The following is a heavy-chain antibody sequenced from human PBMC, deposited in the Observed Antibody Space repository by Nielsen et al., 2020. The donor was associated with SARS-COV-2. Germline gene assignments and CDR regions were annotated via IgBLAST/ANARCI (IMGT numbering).Heavy chain of an antibody. J-gene: IGHJ5*02. Sequence: LKISCAASGFTFSSYWMSWVRQAPGKGLEWVANIKRDGSEKYYVDAVKGRFTISRDNARNSVYLQMNSLRVEDTALYYCARDNGDSGVWFDPWGQGTQVTVSS. CDR3: ARDNGDSGVWFDP. CDR2: IKRDGSEK. D-gene: IGHD4-17*01. CDR1: GFTFSSYW. V-gene: IGHV3-7*04.